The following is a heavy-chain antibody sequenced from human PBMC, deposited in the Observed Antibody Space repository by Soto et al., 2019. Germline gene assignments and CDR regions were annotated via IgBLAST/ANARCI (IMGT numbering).Heavy chain of an antibody. Sequence: QVQLQQWGAGLLKPSETLSLTCAVYGGSFSGYYWSWIRQPPGKGLEWIGEINHSGSTNYNPSLRSRVTISVDTSMIQLSLKLSSVTAADTAVYYCVSQKGMYQSFFYSYGYFGYWGQGTLVTVSS. CDR2: INHSGST. CDR3: VSQKGMYQSFFYSYGYFGY. J-gene: IGHJ4*02. CDR1: GGSFSGYY. D-gene: IGHD5-18*01. V-gene: IGHV4-34*01.